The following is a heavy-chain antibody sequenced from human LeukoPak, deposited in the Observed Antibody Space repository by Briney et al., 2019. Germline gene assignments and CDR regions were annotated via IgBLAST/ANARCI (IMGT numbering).Heavy chain of an antibody. V-gene: IGHV3-48*01. CDR2: ISSSSSTI. D-gene: IGHD6-13*01. J-gene: IGHJ5*02. CDR1: GFTFSSYG. CDR3: ARGGGEYSSSPYRVDP. Sequence: GGSLRLSCAASGFTFSSYGMHWVRQAPGKGLEWVSYISSSSSTIYYADSVKGRFTISRDNAKNSLYLQMNSLRAEDTAVYYCARGGGEYSSSPYRVDPWGQGTLVTVPS.